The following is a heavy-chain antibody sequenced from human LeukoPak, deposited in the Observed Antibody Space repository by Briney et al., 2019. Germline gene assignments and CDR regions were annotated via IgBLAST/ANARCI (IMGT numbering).Heavy chain of an antibody. Sequence: SETLSLTCTVSGGSISSSSYYWGWIRQPPGKGLEWIGSIYYSGSTYYNPSLKSRGTISVDTSTNQFSLKLSSVTAADPAVSFCARDFDCIAVAFGWGQGALVTVSS. V-gene: IGHV4-39*01. CDR1: GGSISSSSYY. D-gene: IGHD6-19*01. CDR3: ARDFDCIAVAFG. CDR2: IYYSGST. J-gene: IGHJ4*02.